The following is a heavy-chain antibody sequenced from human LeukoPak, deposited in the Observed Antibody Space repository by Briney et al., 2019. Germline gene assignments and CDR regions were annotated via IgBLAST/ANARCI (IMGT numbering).Heavy chain of an antibody. D-gene: IGHD3-10*01. Sequence: PSETLSLTCTVSGGSISSSSYYWGWIRQPPGKGLEWIGSIYYSGSTNYNPSLKSRVTISVDTSKNQFSLKLSSVTAADTAVYYCARSRGNYYYYYMDVWGKGTTVTVSS. CDR2: IYYSGST. V-gene: IGHV4-39*07. CDR3: ARSRGNYYYYYMDV. J-gene: IGHJ6*03. CDR1: GGSISSSSYY.